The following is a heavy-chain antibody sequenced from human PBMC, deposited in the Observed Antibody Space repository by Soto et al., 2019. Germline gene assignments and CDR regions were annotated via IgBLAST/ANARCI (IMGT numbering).Heavy chain of an antibody. V-gene: IGHV4-61*01. D-gene: IGHD3-22*01. Sequence: SETLSLTCTVSGGSVSSGSYYWSWIRQPPGKGLEWIGYIYYSGSTNYNPSLKSRVTISVDTSKNQFSLKLSSVTAADTAVYNCARYSASYYYDSSGYYLDYWGQGTLVTVSS. CDR3: ARYSASYYYDSSGYYLDY. J-gene: IGHJ4*02. CDR1: GGSVSSGSYY. CDR2: IYYSGST.